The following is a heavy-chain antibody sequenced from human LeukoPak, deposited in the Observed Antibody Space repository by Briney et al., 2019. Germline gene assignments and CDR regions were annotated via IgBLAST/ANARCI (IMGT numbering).Heavy chain of an antibody. D-gene: IGHD5-24*01. V-gene: IGHV4-61*08. J-gene: IGHJ5*02. Sequence: PSETLSLTCAVTGGSISSGGYSWSWIRQPPGKGLEWIGYIYYSGSTNYNPSLKSRVTISVDTSKNQFSLKLSSVTAADTAVYYCARAGGYNVLWGKTLNWFDPWGQGTLVTVSS. CDR1: GGSISSGGYS. CDR3: ARAGGYNVLWGKTLNWFDP. CDR2: IYYSGST.